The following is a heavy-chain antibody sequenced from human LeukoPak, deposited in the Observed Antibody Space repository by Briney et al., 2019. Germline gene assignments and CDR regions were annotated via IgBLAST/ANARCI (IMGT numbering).Heavy chain of an antibody. D-gene: IGHD5-24*01. CDR1: GGSISSYY. J-gene: IGHJ5*02. Sequence: SETLSLTCTVSGGSISSYYWSWIRQPPGKGLEWIGYIYYSGSTNYNPSLKSRVTISVDTSKNQFSLKLSSVTAADTAVYYCAREAATIYPNWFDPWGQGTLVTVSS. CDR3: AREAATIYPNWFDP. V-gene: IGHV4-59*01. CDR2: IYYSGST.